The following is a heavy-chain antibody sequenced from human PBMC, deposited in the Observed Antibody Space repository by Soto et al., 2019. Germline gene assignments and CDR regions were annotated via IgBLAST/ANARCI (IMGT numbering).Heavy chain of an antibody. CDR3: ARDRPMYYDFWRGGWFDP. V-gene: IGHV4-34*01. D-gene: IGHD3-3*01. CDR2: INHSGST. J-gene: IGHJ5*02. CDR1: GGSFSGYY. Sequence: SETLSLTCAVYGGSFSGYYWSWIRQPPGKGLEWIGEINHSGSTNYNPSLKSRVTISVDTSKNQFSLRLSPVTAADTAVYYCARDRPMYYDFWRGGWFDPWGQGTLVTVSS.